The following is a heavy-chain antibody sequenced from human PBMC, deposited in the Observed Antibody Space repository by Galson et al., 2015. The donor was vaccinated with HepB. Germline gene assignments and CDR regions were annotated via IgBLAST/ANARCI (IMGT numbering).Heavy chain of an antibody. J-gene: IGHJ5*02. Sequence: SVKVSCKASGYTFTSYGMRWVRLAPGQGLEWMGWISAYNGTTNYAQKLQGRVTMTTDTSTSTAYMELRSLRSDDTAVYYCARDLGEDIGIYPCLIWFDPWGQGTLVTVSS. D-gene: IGHD2-15*01. CDR1: GYTFTSYG. V-gene: IGHV1-18*04. CDR3: ARDLGEDIGIYPCLIWFDP. CDR2: ISAYNGTT.